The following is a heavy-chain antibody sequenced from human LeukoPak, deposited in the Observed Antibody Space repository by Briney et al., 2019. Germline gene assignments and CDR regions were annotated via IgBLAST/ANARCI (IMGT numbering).Heavy chain of an antibody. J-gene: IGHJ4*02. CDR1: GFTFDDDA. CDR2: ISWNSGSI. Sequence: PGGSLRLSCAASGFTFDDDAMHWVRQAPGKGLEWVSGISWNSGSIGYADSVKGRFTISRDNAKNSLYLQMNSLRAEDTALYYCAKDANDYGDYGLDYWGQGTLVTVSS. V-gene: IGHV3-9*01. CDR3: AKDANDYGDYGLDY. D-gene: IGHD4-17*01.